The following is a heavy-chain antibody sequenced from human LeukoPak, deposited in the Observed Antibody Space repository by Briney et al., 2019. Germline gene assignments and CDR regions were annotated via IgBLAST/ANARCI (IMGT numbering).Heavy chain of an antibody. CDR1: GYTFTGYY. D-gene: IGHD3-22*01. Sequence: GASVKASCKASGYTFTGYYMHWVRQAPGQGLEWMGWINPNSGGTNYAQKFQGRVTMTRDTSISTAYMELSRLRSDDTAVYYCASSSPTYYYDSSGEDAFDIWGQGTMVTVSS. V-gene: IGHV1-2*02. J-gene: IGHJ3*02. CDR2: INPNSGGT. CDR3: ASSSPTYYYDSSGEDAFDI.